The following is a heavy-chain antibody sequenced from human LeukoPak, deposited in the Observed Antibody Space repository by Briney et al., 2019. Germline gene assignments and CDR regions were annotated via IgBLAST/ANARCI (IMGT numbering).Heavy chain of an antibody. V-gene: IGHV3-23*01. D-gene: IGHD3-10*01. Sequence: GGSQRLSCAASGFTFSSYAMSWGRQAPGKGLEWVSTIIGGGDGLHCASSVKGRFTLSRENSKHTLYLKVERLRAEDTAGYYCAKDVGVVMFDYWGQGTMVTVSS. CDR3: AKDVGVVMFDY. CDR2: IIGGGDGL. CDR1: GFTFSSYA. J-gene: IGHJ4*02.